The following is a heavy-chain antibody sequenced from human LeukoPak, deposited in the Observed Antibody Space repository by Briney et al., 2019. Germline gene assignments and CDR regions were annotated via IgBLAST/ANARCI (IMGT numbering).Heavy chain of an antibody. Sequence: ASVKVSCKASGYTFTSYYMHWVRQPPGQGLEWMGIINPSGGSTSYAQKFQGRVTMTRDTSTSTVYMELSSLRSEDTAVYYCAREGGSGSYATDFDYWGQGTLVTVSS. CDR3: AREGGSGSYATDFDY. CDR1: GYTFTSYY. D-gene: IGHD3-10*01. CDR2: INPSGGST. V-gene: IGHV1-46*01. J-gene: IGHJ4*02.